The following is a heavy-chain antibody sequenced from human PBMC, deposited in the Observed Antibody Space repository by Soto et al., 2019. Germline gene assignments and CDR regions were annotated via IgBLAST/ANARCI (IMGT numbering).Heavy chain of an antibody. CDR2: ISSSSSYI. V-gene: IGHV3-21*01. CDR1: GFTFSSYS. D-gene: IGHD2-2*01. Sequence: GGSLRLSCAASGFTFSSYSMNWVRQAPGKGLEWVSSISSSSSYIYYADSVKGRFTISRDNAKNSLYLQMNSLRAEDTAVYYCARDSIVVVPAANYYYYGMDVWGQGTTVTVSS. J-gene: IGHJ6*02. CDR3: ARDSIVVVPAANYYYYGMDV.